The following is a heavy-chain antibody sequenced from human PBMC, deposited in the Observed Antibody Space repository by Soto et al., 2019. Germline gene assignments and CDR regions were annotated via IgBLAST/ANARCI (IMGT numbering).Heavy chain of an antibody. CDR1: GITFCNAW. J-gene: IGHJ6*02. Sequence: TGGPLRFSCSASGITFCNAWMTWVRKAPGKGLEWVGRIKSITDGGTTDYAAPVKGRFTISRDDSKDTLYLQMNNLKTEDTAVYHCTTDSADIVVVPATFGMDVWGQGTTVTVSS. CDR2: IKSITDGGTT. CDR3: TTDSADIVVVPATFGMDV. D-gene: IGHD2-15*01. V-gene: IGHV3-15*01.